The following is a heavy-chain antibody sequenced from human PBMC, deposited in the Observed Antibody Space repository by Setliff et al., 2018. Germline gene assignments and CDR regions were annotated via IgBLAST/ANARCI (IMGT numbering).Heavy chain of an antibody. CDR2: IYTSGST. D-gene: IGHD1-26*01. V-gene: IGHV4-4*07. J-gene: IGHJ3*02. Sequence: SETLSLTCTVSGGSISNYYWSWMRQPAVKGLEWIVRIYTSGSTNYNPSLKSRVTMSVDTSKNQFSLKLSSVTAADTAVYYWARKGISALSGAFDMWGQGTMVIVSS. CDR3: ARKGISALSGAFDM. CDR1: GGSISNYY.